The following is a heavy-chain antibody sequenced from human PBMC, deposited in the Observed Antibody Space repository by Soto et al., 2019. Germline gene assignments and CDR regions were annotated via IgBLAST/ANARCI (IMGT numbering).Heavy chain of an antibody. J-gene: IGHJ6*02. CDR2: IWYDGSNK. Sequence: QVQLVESGGGVVQPGRSLRLSCAASGFTFSSYGMHWVRQAPGKGLEWVAVIWYDGSNKYYADSVKGRFTISRDNSKNTRYLQMNSLRAEDTAVDYCARDRVSGIAAAGTGYYYYYGRDVWGQGTTVTVSS. D-gene: IGHD6-13*01. V-gene: IGHV3-33*01. CDR1: GFTFSSYG. CDR3: ARDRVSGIAAAGTGYYYYYGRDV.